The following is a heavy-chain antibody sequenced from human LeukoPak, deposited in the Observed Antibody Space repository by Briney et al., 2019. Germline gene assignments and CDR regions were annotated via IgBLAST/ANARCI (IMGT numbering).Heavy chain of an antibody. J-gene: IGHJ4*02. CDR1: GFTFRSYG. CDR2: ISNDGSNK. V-gene: IGHV3-30*18. CDR3: AKVDIVATIDAGRLVDY. Sequence: GGSLRLSCEASGFTFRSYGWQWFRQAPDKGLEWVEAISNDGSNKYYADSVKGRFTMSRDNSKNTLYLQMNSLRAEDTAVYYCAKVDIVATIDAGRLVDYWGQGTLVTVSS. D-gene: IGHD5-12*01.